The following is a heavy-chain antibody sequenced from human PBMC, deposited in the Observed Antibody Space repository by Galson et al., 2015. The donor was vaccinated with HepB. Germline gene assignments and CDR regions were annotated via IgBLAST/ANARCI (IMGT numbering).Heavy chain of an antibody. CDR3: ARSFYSSGWENYFDY. CDR2: TYYRAKWYN. CDR1: GDSVSSNYAA. D-gene: IGHD6-19*01. Sequence: AISGDSVSSNYAAWNWIRQSPLRGLEWLGRTYYRAKWYNDYSSSMETRITINPDTSSNQFSLHLNSVTPEDTAVYYCARSFYSSGWENYFDYWDQGALVTVSS. V-gene: IGHV6-1*01. J-gene: IGHJ4*02.